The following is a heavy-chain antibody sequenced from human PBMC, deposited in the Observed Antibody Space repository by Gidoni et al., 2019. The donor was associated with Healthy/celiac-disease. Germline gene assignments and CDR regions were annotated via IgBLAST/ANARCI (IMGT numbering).Heavy chain of an antibody. Sequence: QLQLQESGPGLVKPSETLSLTCTVSGGSISSSSYYWGWIRQPPGKGLEWIGSIYYSGSTYYNPSLKSRVTISVDTSKNQFSLKLSSVTAADTAVYYCARQAEMAISRVYFDYWGQGTLVTVSS. CDR1: GGSISSSSYY. CDR3: ARQAEMAISRVYFDY. J-gene: IGHJ4*02. D-gene: IGHD2-21*01. CDR2: IYYSGST. V-gene: IGHV4-39*01.